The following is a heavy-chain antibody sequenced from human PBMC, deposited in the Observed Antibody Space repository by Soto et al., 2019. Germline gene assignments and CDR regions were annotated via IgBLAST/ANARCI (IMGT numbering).Heavy chain of an antibody. CDR3: ARRPSYDSGCYSYESSFDY. D-gene: IGHD3-22*01. J-gene: IGHJ4*02. CDR1: AFTFSSYA. V-gene: IGHV3-30-3*01. Sequence: PGGSLRLSCAASAFTFSSYAMHWVRQAPGKGLGGGVLIPNDESNKYYEESVKGRFTISRNNSRNTLYQQMNSLRAEDTAVYYCARRPSYDSGCYSYESSFDYWGQGTLVTVSS. CDR2: IPNDESNK.